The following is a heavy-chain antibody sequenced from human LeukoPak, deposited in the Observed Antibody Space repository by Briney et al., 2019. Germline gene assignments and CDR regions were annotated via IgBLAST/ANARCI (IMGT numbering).Heavy chain of an antibody. D-gene: IGHD3-10*01. CDR3: AKGYYGSGSYGWFDY. J-gene: IGHJ4*02. CDR2: ISGSGDRT. V-gene: IGHV3-23*01. CDR1: GFTFSSSA. Sequence: GGSLRLSCAASGFTFSSSAMNWVRQAPGKGLEWVSTISGSGDRTYYADSVKGRFTISRDDSKNTLFLQMNSLRTEDTAVYYCAKGYYGSGSYGWFDYWGQGTLVTVSS.